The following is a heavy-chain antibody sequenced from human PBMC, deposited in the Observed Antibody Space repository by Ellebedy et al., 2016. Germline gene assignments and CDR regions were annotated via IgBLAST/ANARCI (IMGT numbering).Heavy chain of an antibody. V-gene: IGHV3-30*04. CDR3: ARGPYSSGHCDAFDV. CDR2: ISFDGRAE. D-gene: IGHD6-19*01. Sequence: GGSLRLXCAASGFTFSSSTMHWVRQAPGWGLEWVAGISFDGRAEHYADSVKGRFTISRDNSKNSLSLQMNSLRGEDSAIYYCARGPYSSGHCDAFDVWGRGTTVTVSS. J-gene: IGHJ3*01. CDR1: GFTFSSST.